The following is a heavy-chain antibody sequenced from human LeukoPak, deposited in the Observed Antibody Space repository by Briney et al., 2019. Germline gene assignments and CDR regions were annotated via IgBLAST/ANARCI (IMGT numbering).Heavy chain of an antibody. CDR2: IYYSGST. Sequence: SETLSLTCTVSGGSISSYYWSWIRQPPGKGLEWIGYIYYSGSTNYNPSLKSRVTISVDTSKDQFSLKLSTVTAADTAVYYCARGRVRSSGSYYYYEVPDAFDIWGQGTMVTVSS. CDR3: ARGRVRSSGSYYYYEVPDAFDI. V-gene: IGHV4-59*01. D-gene: IGHD1-26*01. CDR1: GGSISSYY. J-gene: IGHJ3*02.